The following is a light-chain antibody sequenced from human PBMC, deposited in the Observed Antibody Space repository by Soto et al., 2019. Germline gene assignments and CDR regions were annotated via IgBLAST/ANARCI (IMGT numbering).Light chain of an antibody. CDR3: CSYAGSYSYV. Sequence: QSALTQPRSVSGSPGQSVTISFTGTSSDVGGYNYVSWYQQHPGKAPKLMIYDVSKRPSGVPDRCSGSKSGNTASLTISGLQAEDEADYYCCSYAGSYSYVFGTGTKLTVL. CDR2: DVS. V-gene: IGLV2-11*01. J-gene: IGLJ1*01. CDR1: SSDVGGYNY.